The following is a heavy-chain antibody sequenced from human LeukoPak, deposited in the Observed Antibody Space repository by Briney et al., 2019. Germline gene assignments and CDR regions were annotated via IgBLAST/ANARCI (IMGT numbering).Heavy chain of an antibody. D-gene: IGHD2-15*01. V-gene: IGHV4-39*01. CDR3: ARRQDIVVVVAAPYGDYDWFDP. J-gene: IGHJ5*02. Sequence: SETLSLTCTVSGGSISSSSYYWGWIRQPPGKGLEWIGGIYYSGSTYYNPSLKSRVTISVDTSKNQFSLKLSSVTAADTAVYYCARRQDIVVVVAAPYGDYDWFDPWGQGTLVTVSS. CDR2: IYYSGST. CDR1: GGSISSSSYY.